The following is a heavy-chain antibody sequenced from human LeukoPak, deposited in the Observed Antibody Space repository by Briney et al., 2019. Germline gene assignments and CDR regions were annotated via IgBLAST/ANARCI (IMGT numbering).Heavy chain of an antibody. D-gene: IGHD3-3*01. J-gene: IGHJ4*02. Sequence: GGSLRLSCAASGFTFSNYAMSWVRLAPGKGLKWVSAISGSGGSTYYADSVKGRFTISRGNSKNTLYLQMNSLRSEDTAIYYCAKDPNYDFWSGYLDYWGQGTLVTVSS. CDR3: AKDPNYDFWSGYLDY. CDR1: GFTFSNYA. V-gene: IGHV3-23*01. CDR2: ISGSGGST.